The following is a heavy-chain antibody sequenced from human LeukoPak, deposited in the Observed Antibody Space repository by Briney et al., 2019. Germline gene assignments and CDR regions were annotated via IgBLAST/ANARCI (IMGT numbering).Heavy chain of an antibody. CDR3: ARVWSGYYYYYMDV. V-gene: IGHV3-74*01. CDR2: TNSDGSNT. D-gene: IGHD3-3*01. J-gene: IGHJ6*03. CDR1: GFTFSTYW. Sequence: GGSLRLSCAASGFTFSTYWMHWVRQAPGKGLVWVSRTNSDGSNTAYAASVKGRFTISRDNAKNTLYLQMDSLRAEDTAVYYCARVWSGYYYYYMDVWGKGTTVTVSS.